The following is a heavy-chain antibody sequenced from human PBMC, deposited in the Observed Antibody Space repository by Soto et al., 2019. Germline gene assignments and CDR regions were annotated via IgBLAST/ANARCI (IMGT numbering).Heavy chain of an antibody. CDR2: ISGSGGST. CDR3: AQDQSTGYYDSSGYLDY. Sequence: EVQLVESGGGLVQPGRSLRLSCAASGFTFDDYAMHWVRQAPGKGLEWVSGISGSGGSTNYADSVKGRFTISRDNSKNTLYLQMNSLRAEDTAVYYCAQDQSTGYYDSSGYLDYWGQGTLVTVSS. D-gene: IGHD3-22*01. J-gene: IGHJ4*02. CDR1: GFTFDDYA. V-gene: IGHV3-23*04.